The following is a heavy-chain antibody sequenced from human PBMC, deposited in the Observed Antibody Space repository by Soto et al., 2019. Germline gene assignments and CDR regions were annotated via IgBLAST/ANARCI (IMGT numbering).Heavy chain of an antibody. V-gene: IGHV3-7*05. CDR3: ARDLGLLTSRLYCYYYGMDV. CDR2: IKQDGSEK. J-gene: IGHJ6*02. D-gene: IGHD3-16*01. CDR1: GFTFSSYW. Sequence: EVQLVESGGGLVQPGGSLRLSCAASGFTFSSYWMSWVRQAPGKGLEWVANIKQDGSEKYYVDSVKGRFTISRDNTKNSMYLQMKGMRAEETAVYYCARDLGLLTSRLYCYYYGMDVWGQGTTVTVSS.